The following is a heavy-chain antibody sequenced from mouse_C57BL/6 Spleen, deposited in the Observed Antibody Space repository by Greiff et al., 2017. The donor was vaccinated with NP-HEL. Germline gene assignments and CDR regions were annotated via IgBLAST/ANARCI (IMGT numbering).Heavy chain of an antibody. Sequence: VQLKESGPELVKPGASVKMSCKASGYTFTDYNMHWVKQSHGKSLEWIGYINPNNGGTSYNQKFKGKATLTVNKSSSTAYMELRSLTSEDSAVYYCAGGLTGRFAYWGQGTLVTVSA. V-gene: IGHV1-22*01. CDR1: GYTFTDYN. D-gene: IGHD4-1*01. J-gene: IGHJ3*01. CDR3: AGGLTGRFAY. CDR2: INPNNGGT.